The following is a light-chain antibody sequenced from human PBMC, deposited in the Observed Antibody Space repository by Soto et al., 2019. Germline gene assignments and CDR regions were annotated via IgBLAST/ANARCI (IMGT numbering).Light chain of an antibody. CDR3: QQFCGSPLFT. J-gene: IGKJ3*01. CDR1: QTISSSY. CDR2: AAS. Sequence: EIVLTQSPGTLSLSPGERATLSCRASQTISSSYLAWYQQKPGQDPRLLIYAASTRATGIPDRFSGSGSGTDFTLTINRLEPEDFAVYFCQQFCGSPLFTFGPGTKVDIK. V-gene: IGKV3-20*01.